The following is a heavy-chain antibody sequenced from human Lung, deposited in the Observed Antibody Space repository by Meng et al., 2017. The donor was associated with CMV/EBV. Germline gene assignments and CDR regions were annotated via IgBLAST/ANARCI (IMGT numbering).Heavy chain of an antibody. D-gene: IGHD3-10*01. CDR3: ARGGRFSDA. J-gene: IGHJ5*02. Sequence: GSLGLSCSVSGGSISSYYWSWIRQPPGKGLEWIGYSGSTNYNPSLQSRVTISVDTSKNQFSLKLSSVTAADTAVYYCARGGRFSDAWGQGTLVTVSS. CDR2: SGST. CDR1: GGSISSYY. V-gene: IGHV4-59*01.